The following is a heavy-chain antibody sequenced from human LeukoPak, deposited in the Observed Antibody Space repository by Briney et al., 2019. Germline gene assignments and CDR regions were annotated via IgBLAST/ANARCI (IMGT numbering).Heavy chain of an antibody. CDR2: ISSSGSTI. V-gene: IGHV3-48*03. CDR1: GFTFSSYE. Sequence: GGSLRLSCAASGFTFSSYEMNWVRQAPGKGLEWVSYISSSGSTIYYADSVKGRFTISRDNAKNSLYLQMNSLRAEDTAVYYCARDTYYYDSSGYLWGQGTLVTVSS. J-gene: IGHJ4*02. D-gene: IGHD3-22*01. CDR3: ARDTYYYDSSGYL.